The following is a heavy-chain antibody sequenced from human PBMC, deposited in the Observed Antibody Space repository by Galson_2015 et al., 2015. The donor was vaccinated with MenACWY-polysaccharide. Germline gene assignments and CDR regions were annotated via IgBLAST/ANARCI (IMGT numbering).Heavy chain of an antibody. J-gene: IGHJ5*02. CDR2: IRSSGTNT. CDR3: AKDSTDFWSVAGRFDH. CDR1: GFTFTSYA. D-gene: IGHD3-3*01. Sequence: SLRLSCAASGFTFTSYAMSWVRQAPGKGLEWVSAIRSSGTNTYYADSVKGRFTISRDNSKSTLYPQMNSLRAEDTAVYYCAKDSTDFWSVAGRFDHWGQGTLVTVSS. V-gene: IGHV3-23*01.